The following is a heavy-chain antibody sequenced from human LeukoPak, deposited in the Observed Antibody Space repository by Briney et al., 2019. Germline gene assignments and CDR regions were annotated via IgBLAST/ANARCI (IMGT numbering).Heavy chain of an antibody. CDR1: GFNFSSYW. CDR3: ARQWMGNADY. V-gene: IGHV3-7*01. CDR2: IKKDGSEK. D-gene: IGHD2-2*03. Sequence: GGSLRLSCAASGFNFSSYWMTWVRQAPGKGLEWVVNIKKDGSEKYYVDSVKGRFTISRDNAKNSLYLQMNSLGPEDTAIYYYARQWMGNADYWGQGTLATVS. J-gene: IGHJ4*02.